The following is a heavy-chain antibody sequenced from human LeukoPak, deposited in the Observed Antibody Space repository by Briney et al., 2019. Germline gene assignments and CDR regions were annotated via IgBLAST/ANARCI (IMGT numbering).Heavy chain of an antibody. J-gene: IGHJ4*02. D-gene: IGHD2-15*01. CDR1: GFTFSDYY. CDR2: ISSSGSSI. V-gene: IGHV3-11*01. Sequence: GGSLRLSCAASGFTFSDYYMSWIRQAPGKGLEWVSYISSSGSSIYYADSVKGRFTISRDNAKNSLYLQMNSLRAEDAAVYYCAKEDCSGGRCYSLHYWGQGTLVTVSS. CDR3: AKEDCSGGRCYSLHY.